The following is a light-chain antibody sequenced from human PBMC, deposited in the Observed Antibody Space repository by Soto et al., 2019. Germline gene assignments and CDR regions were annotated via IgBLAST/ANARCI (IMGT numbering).Light chain of an antibody. CDR2: DAY. CDR1: QSVSSY. Sequence: IVLTQSPATLSLSPGERATLSCRASQSVSSYLAWYQQKPGQAPRRLIYDAYNRATGIPARFSGSGSGTDFTLTISSLEPEDFAVYYCQQRSNWLSLTFGGGTKVEIK. V-gene: IGKV3-11*01. CDR3: QQRSNWLSLT. J-gene: IGKJ4*01.